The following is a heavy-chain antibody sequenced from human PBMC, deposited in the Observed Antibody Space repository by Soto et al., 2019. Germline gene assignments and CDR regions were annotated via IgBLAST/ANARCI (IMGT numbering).Heavy chain of an antibody. J-gene: IGHJ4*02. CDR2: ISSSSSYI. CDR1: GFTFSSYS. CDR3: ARDMFVRLTTVVTYHDY. Sequence: EVQLVESGGGLVKPGGSLRLSCAASGFTFSSYSMNWVRQAPGKGLEWVSSISSSSSYIYYADSVKGRFTISRDNAKNSLYLQMNSLRAEDTAVYYCARDMFVRLTTVVTYHDYWGQGTLVTVSS. D-gene: IGHD3-10*02. V-gene: IGHV3-21*01.